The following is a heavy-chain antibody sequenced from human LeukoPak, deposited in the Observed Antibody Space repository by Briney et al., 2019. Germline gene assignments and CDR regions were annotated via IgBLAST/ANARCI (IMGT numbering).Heavy chain of an antibody. D-gene: IGHD1-26*01. CDR2: INHSGST. J-gene: IGHJ6*03. CDR3: ARVGRIGSGYYYYYYMDV. V-gene: IGHV4-34*01. CDR1: GGSFSGYY. Sequence: SETLSLTCAVYGGSFSGYYWSWIRQPPGKGLEWIGEINHSGSTNCNPSLKSRVTISVDTSKNQFSLKLSSVTAADTAVYYCARVGRIGSGYYYYYYMDVWGKGTTVTVSS.